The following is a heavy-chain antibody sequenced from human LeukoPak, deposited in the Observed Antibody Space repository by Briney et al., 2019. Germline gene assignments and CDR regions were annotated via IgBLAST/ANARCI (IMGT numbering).Heavy chain of an antibody. CDR2: IKQDGSEK. J-gene: IGHJ4*02. Sequence: PGGSLRLSCAASGFTFSGYWMSWVRQAPGKGLEWVANIKQDGSEKYYVDSVKGRFTISRDNAKNSLYLQMNSLRAEDTALYYCTMTRQLAVAGYFWGQGTLVTVSS. V-gene: IGHV3-7*01. CDR3: TMTRQLAVAGYF. D-gene: IGHD6-19*01. CDR1: GFTFSGYW.